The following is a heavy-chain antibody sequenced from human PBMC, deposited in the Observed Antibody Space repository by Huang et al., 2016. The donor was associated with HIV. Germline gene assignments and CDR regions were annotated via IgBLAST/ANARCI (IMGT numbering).Heavy chain of an antibody. J-gene: IGHJ4*02. Sequence: QVRLQESGPGLVKPSETLSLTCSVSGGSITSHYWSWIRKPPGKGLEWIGSIHSSGSTTYNPAFKSRFTISLETSKNQFSLKVNSVTAVDTAVYFCARDADYFDSSGLFDHWGQGTLVTVSS. CDR3: ARDADYFDSSGLFDH. V-gene: IGHV4-59*11. D-gene: IGHD3-22*01. CDR1: GGSITSHY. CDR2: IHSSGST.